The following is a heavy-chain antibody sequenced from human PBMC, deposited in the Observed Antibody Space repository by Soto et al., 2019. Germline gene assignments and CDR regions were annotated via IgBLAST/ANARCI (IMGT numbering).Heavy chain of an antibody. J-gene: IGHJ6*01. CDR3: ATFDQVLERDYGMDV. CDR2: IYYSGGT. V-gene: IGHV4-59*01. CDR1: GASINTYY. D-gene: IGHD2-2*01. Sequence: QVQLQESGPGLVKPSENLSLNCTVSGASINTYYWSRIRKPPGTGLAWIGYIYYSGGTGYNPSVRSRVSISIDKSKSRFCVDLYSVTAADTVVYYCATFDQVLERDYGMDVWGQGTTVTVSS.